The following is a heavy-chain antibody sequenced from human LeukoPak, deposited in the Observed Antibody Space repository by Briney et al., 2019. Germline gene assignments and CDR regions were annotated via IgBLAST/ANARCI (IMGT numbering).Heavy chain of an antibody. D-gene: IGHD5-12*01. J-gene: IGHJ3*02. CDR1: GGSISSYY. CDR3: ARDVEFRYGGYEVGTFDI. CDR2: IYYTGSA. V-gene: IGHV4-59*01. Sequence: SETLSLTCTVSGGSISSYYWNWIRQSPGKGLEWIGLIYYTGSANYNPSLKSRVTISVDTSKNQFPLKLSSVTAADTAVYYCARDVEFRYGGYEVGTFDIWGQGTLVTVSS.